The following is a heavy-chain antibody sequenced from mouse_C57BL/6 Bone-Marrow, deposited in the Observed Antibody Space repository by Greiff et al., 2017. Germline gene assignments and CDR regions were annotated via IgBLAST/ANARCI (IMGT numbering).Heavy chain of an antibody. D-gene: IGHD2-3*01. CDR1: GYTFTGYW. CDR3: ARRNDYLGY. CDR2: ILPGSGST. V-gene: IGHV1-9*01. Sequence: QVQLQQSGAELMKPGASVKLSCKATGYTFTGYWIEWVKQRPGNGLAWIGEILPGSGSTNYNEKFKGKATLTVDKSSSTAYMELRSLTSEDTTVYYFARRNDYLGYWGQGTTLTVSS. J-gene: IGHJ2*01.